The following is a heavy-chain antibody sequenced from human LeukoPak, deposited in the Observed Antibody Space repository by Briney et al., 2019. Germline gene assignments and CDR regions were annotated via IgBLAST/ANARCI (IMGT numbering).Heavy chain of an antibody. Sequence: SETLSLTCAVYGGSFSGYYWSWIRQPPGKGLEWIGEINHSGSTNYNPSPKSRGTISVDTSKNQFYLTLRSVTAADTAVYYCARHGRYDYVWGSYRQSNWFDPWGQGTLVTVSS. CDR2: INHSGST. CDR1: GGSFSGYY. V-gene: IGHV4-34*01. J-gene: IGHJ5*02. D-gene: IGHD3-16*02. CDR3: ARHGRYDYVWGSYRQSNWFDP.